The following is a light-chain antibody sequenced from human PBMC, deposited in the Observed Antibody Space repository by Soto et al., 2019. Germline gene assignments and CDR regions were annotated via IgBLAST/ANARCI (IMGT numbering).Light chain of an antibody. CDR3: YSYAGSSTNV. Sequence: QPASVSGSPGQSITISCTGTSSDVGSYNLVSWYQQHPGEAPKLMILDVSKRPSGVSNRFSGSKSGNTASLTISGLQAEDEADYYCYSYAGSSTNVFGTGTKLTVL. CDR2: DVS. J-gene: IGLJ1*01. V-gene: IGLV2-23*02. CDR1: SSDVGSYNL.